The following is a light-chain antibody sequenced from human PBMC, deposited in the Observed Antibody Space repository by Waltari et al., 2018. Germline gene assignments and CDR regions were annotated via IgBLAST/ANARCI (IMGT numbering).Light chain of an antibody. CDR2: DNN. CDR3: QSYDSSLSVV. V-gene: IGLV1-40*01. Sequence: QSVLTQPPSVSGAPGQRVTISCTGSSSNIGAGYDVHWYQHLPGTAPTLLIYDNNIRPSGVPDRFSGSKSGTSVSLAITGLQAEDEADYYCQSYDSSLSVVFGGGTKLTVL. J-gene: IGLJ2*01. CDR1: SSNIGAGYD.